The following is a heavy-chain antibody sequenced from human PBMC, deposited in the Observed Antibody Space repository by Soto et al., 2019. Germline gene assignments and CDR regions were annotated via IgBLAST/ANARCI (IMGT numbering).Heavy chain of an antibody. V-gene: IGHV1-69*13. CDR3: ASTLKQLDAWSAAAATNFDY. CDR2: IIPIFGTA. CDR1: GGTFSSYA. Sequence: SVKVSCKASGGTFSSYAISWVRQAPGQGLEWLGGIIPIFGTANYAQKLQGRVTITADESTSTAYMELSSLRSEDTAVYYCASTLKQLDAWSAAAATNFDYWGQGTLVTVSS. D-gene: IGHD6-6*01. J-gene: IGHJ4*02.